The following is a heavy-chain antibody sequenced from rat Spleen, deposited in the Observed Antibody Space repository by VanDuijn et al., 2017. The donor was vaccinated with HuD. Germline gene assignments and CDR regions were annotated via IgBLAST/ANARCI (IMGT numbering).Heavy chain of an antibody. Sequence: VQLQESGPGLVKPSQSLSLTCSVTGYSIRSSYSWNWIRKFPGNKLEWMGYINSEGTTNYNPSLKSRISITRDTSKNQFFLQVNSVTTEDTATYYCARHGYNSYFDYWGQGVMVTVSS. V-gene: IGHV3-3*01. CDR1: GYSIRSSYS. CDR2: INSEGTT. D-gene: IGHD1-9*01. CDR3: ARHGYNSYFDY. J-gene: IGHJ2*01.